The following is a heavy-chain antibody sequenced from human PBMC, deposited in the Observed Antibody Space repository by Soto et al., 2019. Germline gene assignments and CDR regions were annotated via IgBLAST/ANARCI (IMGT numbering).Heavy chain of an antibody. CDR1: GYTFTSYG. J-gene: IGHJ6*03. V-gene: IGHV1-18*01. CDR3: SRVHPIVATILDYYYYMDV. D-gene: IGHD5-12*01. Sequence: ASVKVSCKASGYTFTSYGISWVRQAPGQGLEWMGWISAYNGNTNYAQKHQGRVTMTTDTSTSTAYMELRSLRSDDTAVYYCSRVHPIVATILDYYYYMDVWGKGTTVTVSS. CDR2: ISAYNGNT.